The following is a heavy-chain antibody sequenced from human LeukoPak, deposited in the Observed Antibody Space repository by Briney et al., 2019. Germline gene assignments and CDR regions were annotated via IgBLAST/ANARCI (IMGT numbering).Heavy chain of an antibody. CDR1: GFTFSNAW. J-gene: IGHJ5*01. D-gene: IGHD3-16*01. Sequence: PGGSLRLSCATSGFTFSNAWVSWVRQAPGKGLEWVGRIKTKTHGGATEYAVPVEGRFTISRDDSKNTLYLQMNSLRAEDTAVYYCARWGDPKVLDSWGQGTQVTVSS. V-gene: IGHV3-15*01. CDR3: ARWGDPKVLDS. CDR2: IKTKTHGGAT.